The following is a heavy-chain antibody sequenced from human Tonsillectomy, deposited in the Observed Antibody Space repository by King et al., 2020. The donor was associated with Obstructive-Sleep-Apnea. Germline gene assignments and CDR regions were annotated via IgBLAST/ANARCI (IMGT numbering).Heavy chain of an antibody. CDR2: ISSSSSTI. Sequence: QLVQSGGGLVQPGGSLRLSCAASGFTFSSYSMNWVRQAPGKGREWVSYISSSSSTIYYADSVKGRFTISRDNAKNSLYLQMNSLRAEDTAVYYCARDKGYFDWLNAFDIWGQGTMVTVSS. J-gene: IGHJ3*02. V-gene: IGHV3-48*04. D-gene: IGHD3-9*01. CDR1: GFTFSSYS. CDR3: ARDKGYFDWLNAFDI.